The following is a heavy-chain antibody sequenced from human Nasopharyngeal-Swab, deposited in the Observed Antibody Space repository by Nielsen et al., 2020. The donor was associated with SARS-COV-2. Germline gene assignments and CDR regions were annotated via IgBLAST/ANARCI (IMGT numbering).Heavy chain of an antibody. J-gene: IGHJ4*02. CDR1: GFTFSSYA. D-gene: IGHD5-18*01. CDR2: ISYDGSNK. Sequence: GGSLRLSCAASGFTFSSYAMYWVRQAPGKGLEWVAVISYDGSNKYYADSVKGRFTISRDNSKNTLYLQMNSLRAEDTAVYYCARGIRGYSYGPYFDYWGQGTLVTVSS. V-gene: IGHV3-30-3*01. CDR3: ARGIRGYSYGPYFDY.